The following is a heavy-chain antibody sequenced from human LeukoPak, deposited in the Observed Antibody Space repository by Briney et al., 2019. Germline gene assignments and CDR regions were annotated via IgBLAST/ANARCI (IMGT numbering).Heavy chain of an antibody. D-gene: IGHD1-1*01. V-gene: IGHV3-30*04. J-gene: IGHJ4*02. Sequence: GRSLRLSCAASGFTFSSYAIHWVRQAPGKGLEWVAVISYDGSNKYYADSVKGRSTFSRDNSKNMLYQQMNSLRAEDTAVYYCAKDLWKPDYWGQGTLVTVSS. CDR2: ISYDGSNK. CDR1: GFTFSSYA. CDR3: AKDLWKPDY.